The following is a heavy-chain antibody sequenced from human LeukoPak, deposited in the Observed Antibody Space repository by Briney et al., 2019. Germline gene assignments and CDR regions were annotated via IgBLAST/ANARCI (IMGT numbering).Heavy chain of an antibody. V-gene: IGHV3-30-3*01. CDR1: GFTFSSYA. CDR2: ISYNGNDK. J-gene: IGHJ4*02. Sequence: PWRSLTLSCAASGFTFSSYAMHWVRQAPGKGLEWVAVISYNGNDKYYADSVKGRFTISRDNSKNTLYLQMSILRADDTAVYYCARDLSAGAADYHFAYWGQGTLVSVSS. D-gene: IGHD6-13*01. CDR3: ARDLSAGAADYHFAY.